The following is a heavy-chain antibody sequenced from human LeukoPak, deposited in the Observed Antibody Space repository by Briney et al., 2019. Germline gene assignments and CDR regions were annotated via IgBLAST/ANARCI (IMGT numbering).Heavy chain of an antibody. CDR3: ARDAPTGPLLR. Sequence: SETLSLTCTVSGGSISSYYWSWTRQPPGKGLEWIGYIYYSGSTNYNPSLKSRVTISVDTSKNQFSLKLSSVTAADTAVYYCARDAPTGPLLRWGQGTLVTVSS. CDR1: GGSISSYY. V-gene: IGHV4-59*01. CDR2: IYYSGST. J-gene: IGHJ4*02. D-gene: IGHD2-21*02.